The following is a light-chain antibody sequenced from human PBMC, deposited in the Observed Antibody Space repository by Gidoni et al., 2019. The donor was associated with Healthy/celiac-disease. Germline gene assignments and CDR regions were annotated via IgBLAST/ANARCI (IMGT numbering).Light chain of an antibody. CDR3: QQYYSYPYT. CDR1: QGISSY. Sequence: AIRITQSPSSLSASTGDRVTITCRASQGISSYVAWYQQKPGKDPKLLIYAASTLQSGVPSRFSGSGSGTDFTLTISCLQSEDFATYYCQQYYSYPYTFGQGTKLEIK. J-gene: IGKJ2*01. V-gene: IGKV1-8*01. CDR2: AAS.